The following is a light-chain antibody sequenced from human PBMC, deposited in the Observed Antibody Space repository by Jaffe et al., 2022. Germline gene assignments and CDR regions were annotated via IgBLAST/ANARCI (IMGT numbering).Light chain of an antibody. CDR3: LQYFTYPNT. CDR1: QDIRNY. CDR2: AAS. Sequence: DIQMTQSPSSLSAYVGDRVTITCRASQDIRNYLAWFQQKAGKAPKALIFAASILQSGVPSKFSASGSGTDFTLTISSLQPEDVATYFCLQYFTYPNTFGQGTRLEIK. V-gene: IGKV1-16*02. J-gene: IGKJ5*01.